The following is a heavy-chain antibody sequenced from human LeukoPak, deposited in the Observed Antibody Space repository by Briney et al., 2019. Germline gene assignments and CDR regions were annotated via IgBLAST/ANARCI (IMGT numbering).Heavy chain of an antibody. Sequence: PGRSLRLSCAASGFTVSSNYMSWVRQAPGKGLEWVSVIYSGGSTYYADSVKGRFAISRDNSKNTLYLQMNSLRAEDTAVYYCRLTSWLDYWGQGTLVTVSS. J-gene: IGHJ4*02. CDR3: RLTSWLDY. CDR2: IYSGGST. V-gene: IGHV3-66*01. CDR1: GFTVSSNY. D-gene: IGHD3-9*01.